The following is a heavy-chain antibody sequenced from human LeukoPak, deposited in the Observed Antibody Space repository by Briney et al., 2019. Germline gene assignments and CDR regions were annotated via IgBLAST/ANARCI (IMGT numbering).Heavy chain of an antibody. CDR3: ARDQYDSVSDSHRPYFDY. J-gene: IGHJ4*02. D-gene: IGHD3-22*01. V-gene: IGHV1-18*01. CDR2: ISVYNGNT. Sequence: ASVKVSCKASGYTFSSYGISWVRQAPGQGLEWMGWISVYNGNTKYAQKLQGRVTMTTDTFTSTAYMEVTSLRSDDTAVYYCARDQYDSVSDSHRPYFDYWGQGTLVTVSS. CDR1: GYTFSSYG.